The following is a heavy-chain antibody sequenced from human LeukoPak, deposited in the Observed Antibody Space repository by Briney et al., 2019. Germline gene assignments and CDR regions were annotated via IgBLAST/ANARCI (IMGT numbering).Heavy chain of an antibody. J-gene: IGHJ4*02. CDR1: GFTFSSYA. V-gene: IGHV3-23*01. CDR3: AKSVVRGVTLPDY. Sequence: PGGSLRLSCAASGFTFSSYAMSWVRQAPGKGLEWVSAISGSGGSTYYADSVKGRFAISRDNSKNTLYLQMNSLRAEDTAVYYCAKSVVRGVTLPDYWGQGTLVTVSS. D-gene: IGHD3-10*01. CDR2: ISGSGGST.